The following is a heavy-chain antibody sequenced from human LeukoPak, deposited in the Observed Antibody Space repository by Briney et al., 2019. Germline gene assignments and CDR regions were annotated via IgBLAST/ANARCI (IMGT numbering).Heavy chain of an antibody. J-gene: IGHJ4*02. CDR1: GLTLSNAW. CDR2: IKSKTNGGTT. CDR3: NTWTRDSSGYFSDY. V-gene: IGHV3-15*01. D-gene: IGHD3-22*01. Sequence: GGSLRLSCAASGLTLSNAWKTWIRQAPGKGLEWVGRIKSKTNGGTTDYAAPVKGRFTISRDDSKNTLFLQMNSLKTEGTAVYYCNTWTRDSSGYFSDYWGQGTLVTVSS.